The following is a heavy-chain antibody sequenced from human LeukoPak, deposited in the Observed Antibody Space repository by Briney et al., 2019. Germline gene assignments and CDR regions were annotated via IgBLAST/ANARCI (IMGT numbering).Heavy chain of an antibody. V-gene: IGHV1-2*02. Sequence: ASVKVSCKASGYTFTGYYMHWVRQAAGQGLEWMGWINPDGGVTKSAQNFQGRVTMTRDKSINTVYMELSGLTSDDTALYYCARGPNHYYYMDFWGTGTTVSVSS. CDR2: INPDGGVT. D-gene: IGHD2-8*01. J-gene: IGHJ6*03. CDR1: GYTFTGYY. CDR3: ARGPNHYYYMDF.